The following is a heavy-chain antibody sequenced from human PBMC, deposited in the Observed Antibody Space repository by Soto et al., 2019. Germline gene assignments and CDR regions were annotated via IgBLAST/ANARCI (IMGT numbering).Heavy chain of an antibody. J-gene: IGHJ4*02. CDR1: GFTFSSYG. CDR3: ARSGPDTAMPSDY. CDR2: IWYDGSNK. Sequence: GGSLRLSCAASGFTFSSYGMHWVRQAPGKGLEWVAVIWYDGSNKYYADSVKGRFTISRDNSKNTLYLQMNSLRAEDTAVYYCARSGPDTAMPSDYWGQGTLVTVSS. D-gene: IGHD5-18*01. V-gene: IGHV3-33*01.